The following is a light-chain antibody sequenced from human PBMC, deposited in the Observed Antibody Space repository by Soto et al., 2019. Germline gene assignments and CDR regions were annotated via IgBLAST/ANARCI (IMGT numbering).Light chain of an antibody. Sequence: QSALTQPASVSGSPGQSITISCTGTSSDVGGYNYVYWYQHHPGKAPKLMIYEVSNRASGVSDRFSGSKSGNTASLTISGLQAEDESDYYCSSYTSISTLLFGGGTKLTVL. CDR1: SSDVGGYNY. CDR3: SSYTSISTLL. J-gene: IGLJ3*02. V-gene: IGLV2-14*01. CDR2: EVS.